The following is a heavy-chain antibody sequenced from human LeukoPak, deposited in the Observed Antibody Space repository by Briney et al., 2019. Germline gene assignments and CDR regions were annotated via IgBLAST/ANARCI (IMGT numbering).Heavy chain of an antibody. V-gene: IGHV3-66*02. CDR2: IYSGGST. CDR3: VGYFDWLLADY. Sequence: PGGSLRLSCAASGFTVSSNYMRWGRPAPGEGVEWVSVIYSGGSTYYADSVKGRFTISRDNSKNTLYLQMNSLRAEDTAVYYCVGYFDWLLADYWGQGTLVTVSS. J-gene: IGHJ4*02. D-gene: IGHD3-9*01. CDR1: GFTVSSNY.